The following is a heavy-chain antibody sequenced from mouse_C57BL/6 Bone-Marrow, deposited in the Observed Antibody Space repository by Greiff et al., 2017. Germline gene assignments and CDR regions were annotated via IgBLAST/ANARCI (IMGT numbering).Heavy chain of an antibody. Sequence: EVQLQQSGAELVKPGASVKLSCTASGFNIKDYYMHWVKQRTEQGLEWIGRIDPEDGATKYAPKFQGKATITADTSSNTAYLQLSSLTSEDTAVYYGARWDYDGAWFAYWGQGTLVTVSA. J-gene: IGHJ3*01. CDR2: IDPEDGAT. D-gene: IGHD2-4*01. CDR1: GFNIKDYY. CDR3: ARWDYDGAWFAY. V-gene: IGHV14-2*01.